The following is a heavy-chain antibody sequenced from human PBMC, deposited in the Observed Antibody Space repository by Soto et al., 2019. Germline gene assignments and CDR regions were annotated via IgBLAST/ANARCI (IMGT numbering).Heavy chain of an antibody. J-gene: IGHJ6*02. Sequence: ASVKVSCKASGYTFTSYGISWVRQAPGQGLEWMGWISAYNGNTSYAQKLQGRVTMTTDTSTSTAYMELRSLRSDDTAVYYCARGYYDFWSGYSLPIYYYYYGMDVWGQGTTVTVSS. CDR3: ARGYYDFWSGYSLPIYYYYYGMDV. CDR1: GYTFTSYG. V-gene: IGHV1-18*01. CDR2: ISAYNGNT. D-gene: IGHD3-3*01.